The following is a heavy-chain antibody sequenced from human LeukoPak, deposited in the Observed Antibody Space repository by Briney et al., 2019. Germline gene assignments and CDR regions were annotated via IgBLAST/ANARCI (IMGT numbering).Heavy chain of an antibody. CDR1: GGSISSGSYY. CDR3: AREDYYDSSGYYLNWFDP. J-gene: IGHJ5*02. CDR2: IYTSGST. V-gene: IGHV4-61*02. D-gene: IGHD3-22*01. Sequence: SQTLSLTCTVSGGSISSGSYYWGWIRQPAGKGLEWIGRIYTSGSTNYNPSLKSRVTISVDTSKTQFYLKLSSVTAADTAVYYCAREDYYDSSGYYLNWFDPWGQGTLVTVSS.